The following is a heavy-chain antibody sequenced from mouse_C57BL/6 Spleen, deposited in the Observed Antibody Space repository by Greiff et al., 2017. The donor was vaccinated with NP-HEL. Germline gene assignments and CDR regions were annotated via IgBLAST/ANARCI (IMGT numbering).Heavy chain of an antibody. CDR3: ARFITTVWYFDV. CDR1: GYAFSSYW. V-gene: IGHV1-80*01. D-gene: IGHD1-1*01. Sequence: VQLVESGAELVKPGASVKISCKASGYAFSSYWMNWVKQRPGKGLEWIGQIYPGDGDTNYNGKFKGKATLTADKSSSTAYMQLSSLTSEDSAVYFCARFITTVWYFDVWGTGTTVTVSS. J-gene: IGHJ1*03. CDR2: IYPGDGDT.